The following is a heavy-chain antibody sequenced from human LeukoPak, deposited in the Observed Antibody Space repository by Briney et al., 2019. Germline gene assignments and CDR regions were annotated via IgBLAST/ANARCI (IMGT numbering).Heavy chain of an antibody. D-gene: IGHD6-19*01. CDR2: INPSGGST. CDR3: ASIAVAGYFDY. CDR1: GYTLTSYY. V-gene: IGHV1-46*01. Sequence: EASVKVSCKASGYTLTSYYMHWVRQAPGQGLEWMGIINPSGGSTSYAQKFQGRVTMTRDTSTSTVYMELSSLRSEDTAVYYCASIAVAGYFDYWGQGTLVTVSS. J-gene: IGHJ4*02.